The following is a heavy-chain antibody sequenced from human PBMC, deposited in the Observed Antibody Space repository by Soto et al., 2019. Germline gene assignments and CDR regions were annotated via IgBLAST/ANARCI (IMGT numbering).Heavy chain of an antibody. D-gene: IGHD2-8*01. CDR2: INPKSGGT. CDR1: GYSFTDYQ. CDR3: ARGDSTDCSNGVCSFFYNHDMDV. Sequence: ASVKVSCKASGYSFTDYQVHWVRQAPGQGLEWLGRINPKSGGTSTAQKFQGWVTMTTDTSISTASMELTRLTSDDTAIYYCARGDSTDCSNGVCSFFYNHDMDVWGQGTTVTVSS. J-gene: IGHJ6*02. V-gene: IGHV1-2*04.